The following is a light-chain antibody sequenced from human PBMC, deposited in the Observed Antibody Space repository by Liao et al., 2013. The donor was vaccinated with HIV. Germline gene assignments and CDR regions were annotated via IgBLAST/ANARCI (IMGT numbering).Light chain of an antibody. Sequence: ELTQPPSVSVSPGQTASITCSGDRLGDKFVCWYQQKPGQSPVLVIYQDSKRPSGIPERFSGSNSGNTATLTISGTQAMDEADYYCQAWDSSTEVFGTGTKVTVL. CDR2: QDS. CDR3: QAWDSSTEV. CDR1: RLGDKF. V-gene: IGLV3-1*01. J-gene: IGLJ1*01.